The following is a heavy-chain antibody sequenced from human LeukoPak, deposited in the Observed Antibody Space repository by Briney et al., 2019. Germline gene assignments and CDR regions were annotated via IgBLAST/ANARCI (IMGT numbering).Heavy chain of an antibody. CDR3: TGVVVRGWKVYFFDY. V-gene: IGHV3-49*04. D-gene: IGHD2-21*01. CDR2: IRSKAYGGTT. Sequence: GGSLSLSCSPSGFSFSSDGTSWVRQAPGKGLEWVGFIRSKAYGGTTEYAAAVKGRLTISRDDLKSIAYLQMNSLRNEDTAVYYCTGVVVRGWKVYFFDYWGRGTLVTVSS. CDR1: GFSFSSDG. J-gene: IGHJ4*02.